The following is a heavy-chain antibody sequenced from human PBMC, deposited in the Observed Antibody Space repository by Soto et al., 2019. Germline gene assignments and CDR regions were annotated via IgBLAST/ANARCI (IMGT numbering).Heavy chain of an antibody. J-gene: IGHJ6*02. CDR2: ISYDGSNK. D-gene: IGHD6-19*01. CDR1: GFTFSSYG. Sequence: QVQLVESGGGVVQPGRSLRLSCAASGFTFSSYGMHWVRQAPGKGLEWVAVISYDGSNKYYADSVKGRFTISRDNSKNXLYLQXXSLRAEDTAVYYCANTLDSSGWYSSLYYYYYGMDVWGQGTTVTVSS. CDR3: ANTLDSSGWYSSLYYYYYGMDV. V-gene: IGHV3-30*18.